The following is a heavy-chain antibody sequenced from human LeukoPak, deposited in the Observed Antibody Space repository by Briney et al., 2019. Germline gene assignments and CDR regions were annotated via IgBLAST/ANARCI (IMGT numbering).Heavy chain of an antibody. J-gene: IGHJ6*03. CDR2: ISTGSSYI. V-gene: IGHV3-21*01. CDR3: ARSEGYCSSASCDAYYYYMDV. CDR1: GFTFSSFS. D-gene: IGHD2-2*01. Sequence: GGSLRLSCAASGFTFSSFSMNWVRQAPGRGLEWVSSISTGSSYINYAVSVKGRFAISRDNAQNSLYLQMTSLRAEDTAVYYCARSEGYCSSASCDAYYYYMDVWGKGTTVTVSS.